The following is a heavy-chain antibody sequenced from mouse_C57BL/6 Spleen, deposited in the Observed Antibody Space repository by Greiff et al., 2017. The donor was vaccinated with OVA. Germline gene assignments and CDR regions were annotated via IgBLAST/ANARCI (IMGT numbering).Heavy chain of an antibody. CDR1: GYSITSGYY. J-gene: IGHJ2*01. Sequence: DVQLQESGPGLVKPSQSLSLTCSVTGYSITSGYYWNWIRQVPGNKLEWMGYISYDGSNNYNPSLKNRISITRDTSKNQFFLKLNSVTTEDTATYYCARGGGTWYFDYWGQGTTLTVSS. V-gene: IGHV3-6*01. D-gene: IGHD4-1*01. CDR3: ARGGGTWYFDY. CDR2: ISYDGSN.